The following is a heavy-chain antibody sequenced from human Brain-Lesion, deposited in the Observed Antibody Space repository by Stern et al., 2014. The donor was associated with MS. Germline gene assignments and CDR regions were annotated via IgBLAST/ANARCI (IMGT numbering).Heavy chain of an antibody. CDR1: GGSIGRSSYY. V-gene: IGHV4-39*02. Sequence: QVQLVESGPGLVKPSETLSLTCTVSGGSIGRSSYYWGWIRQPPGKGLEWIGNIFYTGSTFYDPSLTSRVTIPVGTANNHFSLSLNSWTAADTAVYYCARGAGVFDSWGQGTLVTVSP. J-gene: IGHJ4*02. D-gene: IGHD6-19*01. CDR3: ARGAGVFDS. CDR2: IFYTGST.